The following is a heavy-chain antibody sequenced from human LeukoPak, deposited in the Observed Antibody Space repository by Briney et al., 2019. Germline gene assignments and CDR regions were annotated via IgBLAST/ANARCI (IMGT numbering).Heavy chain of an antibody. V-gene: IGHV3-30*14. D-gene: IGHD3-22*01. Sequence: GGSLRLSCAASGFTFFHYAMHWVRQAPGKGLQFVAVISYDGSNKNYADSVKGRFTISRDISENSLYLQMNSPTTEDTAIYYCARDLTYYEDVSGYWGLDYWGQGILVTAYS. J-gene: IGHJ4*02. CDR1: GFTFFHYA. CDR2: ISYDGSNK. CDR3: ARDLTYYEDVSGYWGLDY.